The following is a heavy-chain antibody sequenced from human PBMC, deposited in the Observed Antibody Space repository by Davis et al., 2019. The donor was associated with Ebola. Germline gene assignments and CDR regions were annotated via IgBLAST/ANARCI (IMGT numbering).Heavy chain of an antibody. CDR1: GFDFRTKA. CDR3: AKADHDGRGYGYIQY. CDR2: ISSRGDKQ. Sequence: PGGSLRLSCPASGFDFRTKAMSWVRQAPGKGLEWVSAISSRGDKQYYADSVQGRFTISRDNYKNTVDLQMDGLRADDTAKYYCAKADHDGRGYGYIQYWGQGTQVSVS. J-gene: IGHJ1*01. D-gene: IGHD3-22*01. V-gene: IGHV3-23*01.